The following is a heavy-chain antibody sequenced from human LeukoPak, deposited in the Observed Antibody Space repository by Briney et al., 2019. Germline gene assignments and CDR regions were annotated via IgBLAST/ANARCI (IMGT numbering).Heavy chain of an antibody. J-gene: IGHJ4*02. Sequence: PGGSLRLSCAASGFNFDDYGMSWDRQAPGKGLEWVSGINWNGGSTGYADSVKGRFTISRDSAKNSLYLQMNSLRAEDTALYHCARDHYCSSSSCPSDYWGQGTLVTVSS. V-gene: IGHV3-20*01. CDR1: GFNFDDYG. CDR2: INWNGGST. CDR3: ARDHYCSSSSCPSDY. D-gene: IGHD2-2*01.